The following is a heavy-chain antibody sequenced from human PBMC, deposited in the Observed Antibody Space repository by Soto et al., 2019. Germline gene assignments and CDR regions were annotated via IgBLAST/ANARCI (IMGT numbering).Heavy chain of an antibody. V-gene: IGHV3-74*01. D-gene: IGHD6-6*01. CDR3: AREGDSMAARPDDAFDI. CDR1: GFTFSSYW. Sequence: GGSLRLSCAASGFTFSSYWMHWVRQAPGKGLVWVSRINSDGSSTSYADSVKGRFTISRDNAKNTLYLQMNSLRAEDTAVYYCAREGDSMAARPDDAFDIWGQGTMVTVSS. CDR2: INSDGSST. J-gene: IGHJ3*02.